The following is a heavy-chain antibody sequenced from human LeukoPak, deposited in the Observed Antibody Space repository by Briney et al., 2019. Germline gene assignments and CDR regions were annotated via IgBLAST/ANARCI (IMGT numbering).Heavy chain of an antibody. V-gene: IGHV4-30-2*01. J-gene: IGHJ4*02. CDR3: ARGGRVVVTASSFDY. D-gene: IGHD2-21*02. Sequence: PSETLSLTCTVSGGSISSGGYYWSWIRQPPGKGLEWIGYIYHSGSTYYNPSLKSRVTISVDTSKNQFSLKLSSVTAADTAVYYCARGGRVVVTASSFDYWGQGTLVTVSS. CDR1: GGSISSGGYY. CDR2: IYHSGST.